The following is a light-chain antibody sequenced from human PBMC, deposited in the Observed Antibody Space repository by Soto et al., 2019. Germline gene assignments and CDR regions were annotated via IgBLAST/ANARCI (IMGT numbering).Light chain of an antibody. V-gene: IGLV2-14*01. J-gene: IGLJ3*02. CDR1: KSDVGGYNF. Sequence: QSALTQPAAVSVSPGQSITISCTGTKSDVGGYNFFSGYHHHPGVVSKLISYEVYYHPSRVSDRFSGSKSGNTASLTISGLQGEDEADYYCSSYTSSTSRVFGGGTKVTVL. CDR3: SSYTSSTSRV. CDR2: EVY.